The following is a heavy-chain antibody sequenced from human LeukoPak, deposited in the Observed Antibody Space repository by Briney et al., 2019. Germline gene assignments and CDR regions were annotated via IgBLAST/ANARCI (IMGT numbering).Heavy chain of an antibody. V-gene: IGHV4-61*01. CDR1: GGSVSSGSYY. D-gene: IGHD3-22*01. CDR3: ARVLGDSGYYYVGGGAYYYYGMDV. Sequence: SETLSLTCTVSGGSVSSGSYYWSWIRQPPGKGLEWIGYIYYSGSTNYNPSLKSRVTISVDTSKNQFSLKLSSVTAADTAVYYCARVLGDSGYYYVGGGAYYYYGMDVWGQGTTVTVSS. J-gene: IGHJ6*02. CDR2: IYYSGST.